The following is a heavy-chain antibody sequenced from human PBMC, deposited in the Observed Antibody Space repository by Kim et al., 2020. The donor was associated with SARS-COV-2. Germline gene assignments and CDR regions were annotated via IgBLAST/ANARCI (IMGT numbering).Heavy chain of an antibody. D-gene: IGHD6-19*01. Sequence: GESLKISCKGSGHIFTSYWIGWVRQMPGKGLEWMGIIYPGDSDTRYSPSFQGQVTILADKSISTAYLQWSSLKASDTAMYYCARHVGYSSGWYDRGVDYWGQGTLVTVSS. V-gene: IGHV5-51*01. J-gene: IGHJ4*02. CDR1: GHIFTSYW. CDR3: ARHVGYSSGWYDRGVDY. CDR2: IYPGDSDT.